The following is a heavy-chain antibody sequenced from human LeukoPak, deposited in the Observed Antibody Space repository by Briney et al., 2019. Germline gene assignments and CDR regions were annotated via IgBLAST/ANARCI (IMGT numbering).Heavy chain of an antibody. CDR1: GFTFSSYA. Sequence: PGGSLRLSCSASGFTFSSYAMHWVRQAPGKGLEYVSAISSNGGSTYYADSVKGRFTISRDNSKNTLYLQMSSLRAEDTAVYYCARDVPHNWFDTWGQGTLVTVSS. CDR2: ISSNGGST. V-gene: IGHV3-64D*06. J-gene: IGHJ5*02. CDR3: ARDVPHNWFDT.